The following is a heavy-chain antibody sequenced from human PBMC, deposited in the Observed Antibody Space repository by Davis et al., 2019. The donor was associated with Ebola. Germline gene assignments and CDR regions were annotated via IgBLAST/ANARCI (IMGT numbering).Heavy chain of an antibody. J-gene: IGHJ3*02. CDR3: AKDNYAVTIMVGAFDI. CDR2: HGTSGDT. Sequence: GESLKISCAASGFVFRSYVMSWVRRAPGKGLEWVSTHGTSGDTYYADSVKGRFTISRDNSRKPVYLQMHSLRVEDTAIYYCAKDNYAVTIMVGAFDIWGQGTMVTVSS. V-gene: IGHV3-23*01. D-gene: IGHD4-17*01. CDR1: GFVFRSYV.